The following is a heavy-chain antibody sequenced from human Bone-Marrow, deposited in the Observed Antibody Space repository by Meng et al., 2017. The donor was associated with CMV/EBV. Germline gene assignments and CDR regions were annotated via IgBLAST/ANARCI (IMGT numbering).Heavy chain of an antibody. CDR2: INPNSGGT. Sequence: ASVKVSRKFSGYTFTVYYMHWVRQAPGQGLEWMGWINPNSGGTNYAQKFQGRVTMTRDTSISTAYMELSRLRSDDTAVYYCASARDYRRHLGFDPWGQGTLVTVSS. V-gene: IGHV1-2*02. CDR1: GYTFTVYY. D-gene: IGHD4-11*01. CDR3: ASARDYRRHLGFDP. J-gene: IGHJ5*02.